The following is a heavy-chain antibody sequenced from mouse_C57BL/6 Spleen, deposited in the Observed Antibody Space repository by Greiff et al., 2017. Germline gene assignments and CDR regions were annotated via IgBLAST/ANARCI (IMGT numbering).Heavy chain of an antibody. D-gene: IGHD2-4*01. CDR3: ARRHYDYDEGYYFDY. J-gene: IGHJ2*01. CDR1: GFTFSSYG. V-gene: IGHV5-6*02. Sequence: EVKLQESGGDLVKPGGSLKLSCAASGFTFSSYGMSWVRQTPDKRLEWVATISSGGSYTYYPDSVKGRFTISRDNAKNTLYLQMSSLKSEDTAMYYCARRHYDYDEGYYFDYWGQGTTLTVSS. CDR2: ISSGGSYT.